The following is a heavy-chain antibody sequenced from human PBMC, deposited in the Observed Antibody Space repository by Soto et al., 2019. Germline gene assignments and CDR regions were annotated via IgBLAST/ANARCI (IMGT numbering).Heavy chain of an antibody. CDR3: ATRYCRGGSCQVWFDP. Sequence: GESLKISCKGSGYRFTSYCIGWVRQMPGRGLEWMGIIYPGDSDTRYSTSFQGQVPIPASKSISTAYLPRNSLKASDTARYFFATRYCRGGSCQVWFDPWGQGTLVTVSS. CDR2: IYPGDSDT. D-gene: IGHD2-15*01. CDR1: GYRFTSYC. J-gene: IGHJ5*02. V-gene: IGHV5-51*01.